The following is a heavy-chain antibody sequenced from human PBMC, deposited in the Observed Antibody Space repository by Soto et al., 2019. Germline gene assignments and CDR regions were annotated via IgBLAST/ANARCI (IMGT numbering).Heavy chain of an antibody. CDR2: ISYDGSNK. J-gene: IGHJ3*02. V-gene: IGHV3-30-3*01. CDR1: GFTFSSYA. Sequence: QVQLVESGGGVVQPGRSLRLSCAASGFTFSSYAMHWVRQAPGTGLEWVAVISYDGSNKYSADSVKGRFTISRDNSKNTLYLQIDSLRAEDTAGYYCARGGIVGAVDAFDIWGQGTMVTVSS. D-gene: IGHD1-26*01. CDR3: ARGGIVGAVDAFDI.